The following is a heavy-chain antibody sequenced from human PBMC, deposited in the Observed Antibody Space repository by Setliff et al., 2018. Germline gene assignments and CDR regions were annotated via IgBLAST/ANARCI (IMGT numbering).Heavy chain of an antibody. V-gene: IGHV1-18*01. D-gene: IGHD3-22*01. CDR3: AKINFYVSSGYYYAPDY. CDR1: GYTYTNYG. Sequence: ASVKVSCKASGYTYTNYGITWVRQAPGQGLEWMGWINNYSFKTNYPQKFLGRVTMTTDTSTSTAYMELKSLRSDDTAVYYCAKINFYVSSGYYYAPDYWGQGTLVTVSS. J-gene: IGHJ4*02. CDR2: INNYSFKT.